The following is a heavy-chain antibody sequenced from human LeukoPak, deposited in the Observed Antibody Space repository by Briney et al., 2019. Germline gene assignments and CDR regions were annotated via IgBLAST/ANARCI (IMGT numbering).Heavy chain of an antibody. V-gene: IGHV4-61*02. Sequence: SETLSLTCTVSGGSISSGSYYWSWIRQPAGKGLEWIGRIYTSGSTNYIPSLKSRVTISVDTSKNQFSLKLSSVTAADTAVYYCARRKSTVTTATYFDYWGQGTLVTVSS. CDR3: ARRKSTVTTATYFDY. J-gene: IGHJ4*02. D-gene: IGHD4-17*01. CDR2: IYTSGST. CDR1: GGSISSGSYY.